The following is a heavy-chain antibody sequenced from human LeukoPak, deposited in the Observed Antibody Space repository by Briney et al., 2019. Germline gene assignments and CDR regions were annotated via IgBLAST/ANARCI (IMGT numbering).Heavy chain of an antibody. Sequence: ASVKVSCKASGYTFTDYYMHWVRQAPGQGLERMGWINPNSGGTSYAQKFQGRVTMTRDTSISTAYMELSRLRSDDTAVYYCARDGVGATPSEYFQHWGQGSLVTVSS. CDR2: INPNSGGT. J-gene: IGHJ1*01. V-gene: IGHV1-2*02. D-gene: IGHD1-26*01. CDR1: GYTFTDYY. CDR3: ARDGVGATPSEYFQH.